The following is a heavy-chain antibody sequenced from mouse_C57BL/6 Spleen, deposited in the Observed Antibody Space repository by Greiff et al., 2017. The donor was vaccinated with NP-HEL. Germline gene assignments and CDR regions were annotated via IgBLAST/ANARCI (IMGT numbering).Heavy chain of an antibody. Sequence: VQLQQSGPELVKPGASVKISCKASGYSFTGYYMNWVKQSPEKSLEWIGEINPSTGGTTYNQKFKAKATLTVDKSSSTAYMQLKILTSEDSAVYYCARKIYYDPYYFDYWGQGTTLTVSS. CDR2: INPSTGGT. V-gene: IGHV1-42*01. J-gene: IGHJ2*01. CDR3: ARKIYYDPYYFDY. D-gene: IGHD2-4*01. CDR1: GYSFTGYY.